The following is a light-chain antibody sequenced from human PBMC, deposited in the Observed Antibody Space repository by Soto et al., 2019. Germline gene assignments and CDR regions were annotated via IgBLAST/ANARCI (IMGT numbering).Light chain of an antibody. V-gene: IGLV1-40*01. CDR2: GSD. CDR1: GSNIGAGYG. J-gene: IGLJ1*01. CDR3: QSYDSNLSDV. Sequence: QSVLTQPPSVPGAPGQTVTISCTGSGSNIGAGYGVQWYQQLPGTAPRLLIYGSDDRPSGVHDRFSASVSGNSASLAITGLQTEDEAVYYCQSYDSNLSDVFGTGTKVTVX.